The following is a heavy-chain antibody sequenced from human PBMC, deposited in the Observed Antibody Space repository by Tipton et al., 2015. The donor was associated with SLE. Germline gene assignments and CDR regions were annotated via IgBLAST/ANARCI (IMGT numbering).Heavy chain of an antibody. J-gene: IGHJ6*03. V-gene: IGHV4-34*01. CDR1: GGSFSGYC. CDR3: ARGPVYSSFYYYYYMDV. D-gene: IGHD6-19*01. CDR2: IYYSGST. Sequence: TLSLTCAVYGGSFSGYCWSWIRQPPGKGLEWIGSIYYSGSTYYNPSLKSRVTISVDTSKNQFSLKLSSVTAADTAVYYCARGPVYSSFYYYYYMDVWGKGTTVTVSS.